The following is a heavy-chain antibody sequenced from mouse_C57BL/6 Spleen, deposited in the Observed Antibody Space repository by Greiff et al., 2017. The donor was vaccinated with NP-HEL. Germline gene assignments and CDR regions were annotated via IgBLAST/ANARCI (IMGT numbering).Heavy chain of an antibody. Sequence: QVQLQQSGPELVKPGASVKISCKASGYAFSSSWMNWVKQRPGKGLEWIGRIYPGDGDTNYNGKFKGKATLTADKSSSTAYMQLSSLTSEDSAVYFCAREATAYFDYWGQGTTLTVSS. CDR3: AREATAYFDY. CDR1: GYAFSSSW. CDR2: IYPGDGDT. J-gene: IGHJ2*01. V-gene: IGHV1-82*01. D-gene: IGHD1-2*01.